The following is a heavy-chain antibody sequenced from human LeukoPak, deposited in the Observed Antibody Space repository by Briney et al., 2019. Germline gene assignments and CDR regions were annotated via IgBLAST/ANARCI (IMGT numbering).Heavy chain of an antibody. D-gene: IGHD5-18*01. CDR2: ISYDGSNK. Sequence: GRSLRLSCAASGFTFSSYGMHWVRQAPGKGREWVAVISYDGSNKYYADSVKGRFTISRDNSKNTLYLQMNSLRAEDTAVYYCAKTRGYSYGDFDYWGQGTLVTVSS. CDR3: AKTRGYSYGDFDY. J-gene: IGHJ4*02. V-gene: IGHV3-30*18. CDR1: GFTFSSYG.